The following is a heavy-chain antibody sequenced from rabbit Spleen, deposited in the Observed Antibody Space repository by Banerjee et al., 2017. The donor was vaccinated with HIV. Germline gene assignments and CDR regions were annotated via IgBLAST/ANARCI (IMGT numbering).Heavy chain of an antibody. CDR3: ARDTSSSVSSYGMDL. D-gene: IGHD1-1*01. CDR2: IYAGSSGFA. V-gene: IGHV1S40*01. Sequence: QSLEESGGDLVKPGASLTLTCIASGVSFSGDSYMCWVRQAPGKGLEWIACIYAGSSGFASSGSWAKGRFTISKTTSTTVAMQMTSMTAADTAAYFCARDTSSSVSSYGMDLWGQGTLVTVS. J-gene: IGHJ6*01. CDR1: GVSFSGDSY.